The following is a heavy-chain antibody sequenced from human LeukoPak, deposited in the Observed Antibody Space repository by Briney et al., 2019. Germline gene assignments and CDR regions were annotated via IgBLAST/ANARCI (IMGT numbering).Heavy chain of an antibody. CDR3: ARSEWELTNWFDP. D-gene: IGHD1-26*01. J-gene: IGHJ5*02. V-gene: IGHV4-59*01. Sequence: SETLSLTCTVSGGSISSYYWSWIRQPPGNGLEWIGYIYYSGSTNYNPSLKSRVTISVDTSKNQFSLKLSSVTAADTAVYYCARSEWELTNWFDPWGQGTLVTVSS. CDR2: IYYSGST. CDR1: GGSISSYY.